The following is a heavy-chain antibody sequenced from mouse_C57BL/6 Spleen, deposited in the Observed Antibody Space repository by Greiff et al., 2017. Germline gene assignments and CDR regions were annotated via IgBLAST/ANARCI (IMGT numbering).Heavy chain of an antibody. J-gene: IGHJ2*01. CDR3: ARCPSYSYFDD. Sequence: VQLHQSGAELVKPGASVKISCKASGYAFSSYWMNWVKQRPGKGLEWIGQIYPGDGDTNYNGKFKGKATLTADKSSSTAYMQLSSLTSEDSAVYFCARCPSYSYFDDCGQGTTLTVSS. D-gene: IGHD2-12*01. CDR2: IYPGDGDT. CDR1: GYAFSSYW. V-gene: IGHV1-80*01.